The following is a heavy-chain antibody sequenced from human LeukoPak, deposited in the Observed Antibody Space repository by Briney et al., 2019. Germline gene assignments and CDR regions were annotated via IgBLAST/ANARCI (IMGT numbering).Heavy chain of an antibody. CDR2: TYYRSEWYS. Sequence: SQTLSLTCAISGDSVSSNSASWTWIRQSPSRGLEWLGRTYYRSEWYSDYAVSVRSRITINSDTSNNQFSLHLNSVTPEDTAVYYCARGTSRAFNYWGQGTPVTVSS. V-gene: IGHV6-1*01. CDR1: GDSVSSNSAS. CDR3: ARGTSRAFNY. D-gene: IGHD3-3*02. J-gene: IGHJ4*02.